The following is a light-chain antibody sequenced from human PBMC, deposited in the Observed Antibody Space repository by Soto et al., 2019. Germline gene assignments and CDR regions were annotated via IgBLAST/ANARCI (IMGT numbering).Light chain of an antibody. CDR3: QSYDSSLSGYV. CDR1: SSNIGAGYD. CDR2: GNS. J-gene: IGLJ1*01. V-gene: IGLV1-40*01. Sequence: SVLTQPPSVSGAPGQRVTISCTGSSSNIGAGYDVHWYQQLPGTAPKLLIYGNSNRPSGVPDRLSGSKSGTSASLAITGLQAEDEADYYCQSYDSSLSGYVFGTGTKVTVL.